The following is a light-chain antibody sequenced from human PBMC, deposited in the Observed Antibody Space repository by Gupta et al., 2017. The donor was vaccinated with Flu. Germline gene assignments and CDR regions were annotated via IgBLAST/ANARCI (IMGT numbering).Light chain of an antibody. CDR3: QQSDSTPFT. CDR2: AAS. V-gene: IGKV1-39*01. CDR1: QSISSY. Sequence: PSSLSASVGDRVTITCRASQSISSYLNWYQQKPGKAPKLLIYAASSLQSGVPSRFSDSGSGTDFTLTISSLQPEDFATYYCQQSDSTPFTFGPGTKADIK. J-gene: IGKJ3*01.